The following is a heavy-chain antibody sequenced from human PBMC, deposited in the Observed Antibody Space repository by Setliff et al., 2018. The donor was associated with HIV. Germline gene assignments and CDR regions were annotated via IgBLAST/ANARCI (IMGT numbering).Heavy chain of an antibody. Sequence: GASVKVSCKASGHSFTTYFLHWVRQAPGQGLEWMGMINPSGGEPSYAQKFQGRVTMTTDTSTTTAFMELRSLKADDTGIYYCSRSGVPPYYYYGMDVWGQGTTVTVSS. CDR3: SRSGVPPYYYYGMDV. V-gene: IGHV1-46*01. CDR2: INPSGGEP. D-gene: IGHD3-10*01. J-gene: IGHJ6*02. CDR1: GHSFTTYF.